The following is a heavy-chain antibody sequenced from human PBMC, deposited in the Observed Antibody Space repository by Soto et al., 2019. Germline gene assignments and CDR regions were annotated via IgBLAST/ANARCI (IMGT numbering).Heavy chain of an antibody. CDR1: GYTFSDYY. D-gene: IGHD3-10*01. CDR2: INPNSGDT. V-gene: IGHV1-2*02. CDR3: ARPRGCLSWYYYALDV. J-gene: IGHJ6*02. Sequence: QVRIVQSGAEVKEPGASVKVSCKASGYTFSDYYTHWVRQAPGQGLEWMGWINPNSGDTDYAQNFQGRVTMARDTSISTAYMELNRLTSGDSAVYFCARPRGCLSWYYYALDVWGQGTTVTVSS.